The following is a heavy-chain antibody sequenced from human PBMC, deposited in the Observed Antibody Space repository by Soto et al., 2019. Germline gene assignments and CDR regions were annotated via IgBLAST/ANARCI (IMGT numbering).Heavy chain of an antibody. CDR3: ARVRSASLRIAVAADY. CDR1: GFTFSSYS. V-gene: IGHV3-21*01. D-gene: IGHD6-19*01. Sequence: GGSLRLSCTASGFTFSSYSMNWVRQAPGKGLEWVSSISSSSSYIYYADSVKGRFTISRDNAKNSLYLQMNSLRAEDTAVYYCARVRSASLRIAVAADYWGQGTLVTVSS. J-gene: IGHJ4*02. CDR2: ISSSSSYI.